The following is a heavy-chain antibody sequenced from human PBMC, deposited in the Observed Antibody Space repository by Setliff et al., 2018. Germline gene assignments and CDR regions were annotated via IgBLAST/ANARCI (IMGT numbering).Heavy chain of an antibody. CDR1: GASISSHI. D-gene: IGHD5-12*01. CDR2: IYTSGDT. J-gene: IGHJ4*01. V-gene: IGHV4-4*07. Sequence: PSETLSLTCTVSGASISSHIWVWVRQPAGKGLEWIGRIYTSGDTNYNPSLKSRVTMSVDTSKNQISLKLSSVTAADTAVYYCARDRVIVASGRWGFYFDYWGHGTQVTVSS. CDR3: ARDRVIVASGRWGFYFDY.